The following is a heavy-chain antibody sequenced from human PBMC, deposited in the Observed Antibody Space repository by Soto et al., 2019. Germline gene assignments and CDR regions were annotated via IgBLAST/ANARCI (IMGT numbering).Heavy chain of an antibody. CDR3: AKVLLTNTVTTCGS. CDR1: GFTFSSYG. D-gene: IGHD4-17*01. Sequence: QVQLVESGGGVVQPGRSLRLSCAASGFTFSSYGMHWVRQAPGKGLEWVAVISYHGNEKYYADSVKGRFTISRDNFKSTLYLQMSSLRAVDTAIYFCAKVLLTNTVTTCGSWGQGTLVTVSS. J-gene: IGHJ5*02. CDR2: ISYHGNEK. V-gene: IGHV3-30*18.